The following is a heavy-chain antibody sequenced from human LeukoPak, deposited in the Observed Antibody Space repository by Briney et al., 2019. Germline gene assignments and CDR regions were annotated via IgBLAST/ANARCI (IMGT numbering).Heavy chain of an antibody. J-gene: IGHJ3*02. CDR3: ATDPRLRDIRRKSEAFDI. V-gene: IGHV1-24*01. CDR2: FDTEDGET. CDR1: GYTLTELS. Sequence: ASVKVSFKGSGYTLTELSMHWVRQGPGKGQGWMGGFDTEDGETIYKQKFQGRVTMTEDTSTDTAYMELSSLRSEDTAVYYCATDPRLRDIRRKSEAFDIWGQGTMVTVSS. D-gene: IGHD2-15*01.